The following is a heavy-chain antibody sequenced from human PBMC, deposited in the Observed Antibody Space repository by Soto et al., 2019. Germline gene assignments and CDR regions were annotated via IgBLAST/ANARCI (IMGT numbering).Heavy chain of an antibody. J-gene: IGHJ5*02. CDR1: GGSISEKY. Sequence: SETLSLTCIVSGGSISEKYWTWVRQPPGKGLEWIGLIFANGHTDYNPSLKSRVTMSVDASKNQFSLRLTSMTAADTAVYYCVASLAASGLNWLDLWGRGTLVTVSS. CDR3: VASLAASGLNWLDL. D-gene: IGHD6-13*01. V-gene: IGHV4-4*07. CDR2: IFANGHT.